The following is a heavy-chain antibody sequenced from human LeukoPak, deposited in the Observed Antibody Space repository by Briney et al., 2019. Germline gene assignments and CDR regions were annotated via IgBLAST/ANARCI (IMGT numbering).Heavy chain of an antibody. D-gene: IGHD3-3*01. CDR1: GFTFNNYA. J-gene: IGHJ4*02. V-gene: IGHV3-23*01. CDR2: ISDSGDST. Sequence: HPGGSLRPSCAASGFTFNNYAMSWVRQAPGKGLEWVSGISDSGDSTYYADSVKGRFTISRDNSKNTLYLQMNSLRAEDTAVYYCARAPDYDFWNGYFYYFDYWGQGTLVTVSS. CDR3: ARAPDYDFWNGYFYYFDY.